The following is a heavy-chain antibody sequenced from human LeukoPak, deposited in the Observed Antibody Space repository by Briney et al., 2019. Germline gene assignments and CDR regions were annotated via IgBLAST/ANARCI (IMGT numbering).Heavy chain of an antibody. J-gene: IGHJ4*02. D-gene: IGHD3-22*01. V-gene: IGHV1-2*02. CDR3: ARDYYDSSGQSPSNFDY. CDR1: GYSFTSYC. Sequence: ASVKVSCKASGYSFTSYCMHWVRQAPGQGLEWMGWINPNSGGTNYAQKFQGRVTMTRDTSISTAYMELSRLRSDDTAVYYCARDYYDSSGQSPSNFDYWGQGTLVTVSS. CDR2: INPNSGGT.